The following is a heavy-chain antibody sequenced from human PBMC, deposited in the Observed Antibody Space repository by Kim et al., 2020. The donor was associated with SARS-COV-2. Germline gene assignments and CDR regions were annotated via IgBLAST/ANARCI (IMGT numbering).Heavy chain of an antibody. CDR3: ARGVWPPMTTVTTTRRGFDP. CDR1: GGSFSGYY. D-gene: IGHD4-17*01. Sequence: SETLSLTCAVYGGSFSGYYWSWIRQPPGKGLEWIGEINHSGSTNYNPSLKSRVTISVDTSKNQFSLKLSSVTAADTAVYYCARGVWPPMTTVTTTRRGFDPWGQGTLVTVSS. CDR2: INHSGST. J-gene: IGHJ5*02. V-gene: IGHV4-34*01.